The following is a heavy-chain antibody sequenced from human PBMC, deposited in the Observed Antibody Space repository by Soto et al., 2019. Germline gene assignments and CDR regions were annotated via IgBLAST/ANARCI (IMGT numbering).Heavy chain of an antibody. D-gene: IGHD3-10*01. Sequence: QVQLQESGPGLVKPSQTLSLTCTVSGGSISSGGYYWSWIRQPPGKGLEWIGYIYYSGSTYYNPSLKSRVTVTVDTSKNQFSLMLSSVTAADTAVYYCARELRFGEDYYGMDVWGQGTTFTVSS. J-gene: IGHJ6*02. CDR1: GGSISSGGYY. CDR3: ARELRFGEDYYGMDV. CDR2: IYYSGST. V-gene: IGHV4-31*03.